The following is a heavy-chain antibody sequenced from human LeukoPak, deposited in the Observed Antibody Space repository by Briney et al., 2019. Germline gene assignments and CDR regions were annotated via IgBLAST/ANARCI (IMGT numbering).Heavy chain of an antibody. CDR1: GGSFSGYY. CDR3: ARVSPRNYDSSGFHPPFDY. Sequence: SETLSLTCAVYGGSFSGYYWSWIRQPPGKGLEWIGEINHSGSTNYNPSLKSRVTISVDKSKNQFSLKLSSVTATDTAVYYCARVSPRNYDSSGFHPPFDYWGQGTLVTVSS. CDR2: INHSGST. V-gene: IGHV4-34*01. D-gene: IGHD3-22*01. J-gene: IGHJ4*02.